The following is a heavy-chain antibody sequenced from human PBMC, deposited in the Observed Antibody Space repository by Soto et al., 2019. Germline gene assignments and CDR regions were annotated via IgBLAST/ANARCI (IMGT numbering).Heavy chain of an antibody. CDR1: RGSVSSGGYS. CDR3: ARERRYCSGGTCSDGPDV. V-gene: IGHV4-30-2*01. J-gene: IGHJ6*02. D-gene: IGHD2-15*01. CDR2: VFDTEST. Sequence: SETLSLTCVVTRGSVSSGGYSCTWIRQPPGKALEWIGFVFDTESTYYNPSLKSRVTISVEKSKNQFSLRLTSMTAADTAVYFCARERRYCSGGTCSDGPDVWGQGTKVTVSS.